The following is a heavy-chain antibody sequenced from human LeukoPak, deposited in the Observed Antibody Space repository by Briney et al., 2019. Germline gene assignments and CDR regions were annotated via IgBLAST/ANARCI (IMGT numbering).Heavy chain of an antibody. CDR2: INTNTGNP. J-gene: IGHJ4*02. CDR1: GGTFSSYA. CDR3: ARGTYYYDSSGYPPDY. V-gene: IGHV7-4-1*02. D-gene: IGHD3-22*01. Sequence: ASVKVSCKASGGTFSSYAISWVRQAPGQGLEWMGWINTNTGNPTYAQGFTGRFVFPLDTSVSTAYLQISSLKAEDTAVYYCARGTYYYDSSGYPPDYWGQGTLVTVSS.